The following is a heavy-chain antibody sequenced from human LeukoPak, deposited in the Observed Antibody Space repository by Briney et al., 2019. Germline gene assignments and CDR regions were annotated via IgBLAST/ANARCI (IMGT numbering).Heavy chain of an antibody. CDR3: VRASRRGDCSGGSCYSGGNFDY. Sequence: GASVKVSCKASGYTFTSYGISWVRQAPGQGLEWMGWISAYNGNTNYAQKLQGRVTMTTDTSTSTAYMELRSLRSDDTAVYYCVRASRRGDCSGGSCYSGGNFDYWGQGTLVTVSS. CDR1: GYTFTSYG. J-gene: IGHJ4*02. V-gene: IGHV1-18*01. D-gene: IGHD2-15*01. CDR2: ISAYNGNT.